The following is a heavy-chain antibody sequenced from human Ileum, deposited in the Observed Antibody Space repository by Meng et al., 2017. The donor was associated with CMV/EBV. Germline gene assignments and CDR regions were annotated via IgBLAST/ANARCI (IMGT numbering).Heavy chain of an antibody. CDR3: ARVGTRTDGYNYYLDY. V-gene: IGHV1-2*02. J-gene: IGHJ4*02. CDR2: INPTSGNR. D-gene: IGHD5-24*01. Sequence: QYEAEVNKPSAYLKLCSTACRYCFHLPYILWVRQAPGQWLQLIGWINPTSGNREYSKNFHGRVTMTTATSISTAYIELSRMRSDDTAVYYCARVGTRTDGYNYYLDYWGQGTLVTVSS. CDR1: RYCFHLPY.